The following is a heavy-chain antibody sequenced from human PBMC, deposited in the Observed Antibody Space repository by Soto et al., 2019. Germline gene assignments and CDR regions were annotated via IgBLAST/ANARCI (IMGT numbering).Heavy chain of an antibody. Sequence: QVHLVQSGAEVKKPGASVKVSCKGSGYTFTSYGITWVRQAPGQGLEWMGWISAHNGNTNYAQKFQGRVTVTRDTSTSTAYMELRSLRSDDTAVDYCARGRYGDYWGQGALVTVSS. CDR2: ISAHNGNT. V-gene: IGHV1-18*01. D-gene: IGHD1-1*01. CDR1: GYTFTSYG. CDR3: ARGRYGDY. J-gene: IGHJ4*02.